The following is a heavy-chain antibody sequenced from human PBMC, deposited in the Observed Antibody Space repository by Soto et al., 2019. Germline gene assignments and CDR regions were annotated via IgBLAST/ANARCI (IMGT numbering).Heavy chain of an antibody. D-gene: IGHD2-2*01. V-gene: IGHV3-49*03. J-gene: IGHJ6*02. CDR2: IRSKAYGATT. Sequence: GSLRLSCVASGFTFGDYTMGWFRQAPGGGLEWVSFIRSKAYGATTEYAASVKGRFTISRDDSKSIAYLQLNSLQSEDTGVYYCTRYTYTSRYSYFGMDVWGHGTTVTVSS. CDR3: TRYTYTSRYSYFGMDV. CDR1: GFTFGDYT.